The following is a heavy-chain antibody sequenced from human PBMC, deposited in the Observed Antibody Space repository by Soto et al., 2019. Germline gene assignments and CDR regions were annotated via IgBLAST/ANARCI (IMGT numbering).Heavy chain of an antibody. CDR2: ISYDGSNK. Sequence: QVQLVESGGGVVQPGRSLRLSCAASGFTFSSYGMHWVRQAPGKGLEWVAVISYDGSNKYYADSVKGRFTISRDNSKNTLYLQMNSLRAEDTAVYYGAKDQGDTAILDYWGQGTLVTVSS. J-gene: IGHJ4*02. V-gene: IGHV3-30*18. CDR3: AKDQGDTAILDY. CDR1: GFTFSSYG. D-gene: IGHD5-18*01.